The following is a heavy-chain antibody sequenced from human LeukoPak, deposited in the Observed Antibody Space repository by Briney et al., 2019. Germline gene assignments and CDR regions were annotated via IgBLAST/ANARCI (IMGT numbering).Heavy chain of an antibody. D-gene: IGHD3-22*01. CDR3: ARGGYNYGY. J-gene: IGHJ4*02. V-gene: IGHV3-23*01. Sequence: PGGSLRPSCAASGFTFSSYAMSWVRQAPGKGLEWVSAISGSGGNTYYADSVKGRFTISRDNSKNTLYLQMNSLRAEDTAVYYCARGGYNYGYWGQGTLVTVSS. CDR2: ISGSGGNT. CDR1: GFTFSSYA.